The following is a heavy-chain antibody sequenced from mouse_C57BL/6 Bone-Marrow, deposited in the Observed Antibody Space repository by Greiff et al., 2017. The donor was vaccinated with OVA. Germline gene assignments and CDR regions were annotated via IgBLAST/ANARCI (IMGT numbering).Heavy chain of an antibody. Sequence: VQGVESGAELAKPGASVKLSCKASGYTFTSYWMHWVKQRPGQGLEWIGYINPSSGYTKYNQKFKDKATLTADKSSSTAYMQLSSLTYEDSAVYYCARDGYYVSWYFDVWGTGTTVTVSS. J-gene: IGHJ1*03. D-gene: IGHD2-3*01. CDR2: INPSSGYT. CDR1: GYTFTSYW. V-gene: IGHV1-7*01. CDR3: ARDGYYVSWYFDV.